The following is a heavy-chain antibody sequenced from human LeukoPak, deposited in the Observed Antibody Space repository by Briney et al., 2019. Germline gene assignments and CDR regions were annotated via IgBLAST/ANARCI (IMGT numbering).Heavy chain of an antibody. Sequence: PSETLSLTCAVSGYSISSGYYWGWVRQPPGKGLEWIGSIYHSGSTYYNPSLKSRVTISVDTSKSQFSLKLSSVTAADTAVYYCARLERRRSFDYWGQGTLVTVSS. CDR2: IYHSGST. CDR1: GYSISSGYY. CDR3: ARLERRRSFDY. J-gene: IGHJ4*02. V-gene: IGHV4-38-2*01. D-gene: IGHD1-1*01.